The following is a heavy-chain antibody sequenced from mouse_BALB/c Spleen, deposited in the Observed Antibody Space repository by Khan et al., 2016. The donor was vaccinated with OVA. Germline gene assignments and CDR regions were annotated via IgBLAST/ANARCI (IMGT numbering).Heavy chain of an antibody. D-gene: IGHD2-4*01. CDR3: SIYYDYDWFAY. V-gene: IGHV3-1*02. Sequence: EVQLQESGPDLVKPSQSLSLTCTVTGYSITSGYSWHWIRQFPGNKLEWMGYIHYSGSTNYNPSLKSRISITRDTSKNQFFLQLNSVTTEDTATCYCSIYYDYDWFAYWGQGTLVTVSA. CDR2: IHYSGST. J-gene: IGHJ3*01. CDR1: GYSITSGYS.